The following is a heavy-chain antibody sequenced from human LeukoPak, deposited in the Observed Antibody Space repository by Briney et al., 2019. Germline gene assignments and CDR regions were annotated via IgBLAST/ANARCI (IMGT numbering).Heavy chain of an antibody. CDR1: GFTFSSYA. J-gene: IGHJ4*02. CDR2: ISGSGGST. D-gene: IGHD6-19*01. V-gene: IGHV3-23*01. Sequence: GGSLRLSCAASGFTFSSYAMSWVRQAPGKGLEWVSAISGSGGSTYYADSVKGRFTISRDNSKNTLYLRMNSLRAEDTAVYYCAKAIKGMSVAGSDYWGQGTLVTVSS. CDR3: AKAIKGMSVAGSDY.